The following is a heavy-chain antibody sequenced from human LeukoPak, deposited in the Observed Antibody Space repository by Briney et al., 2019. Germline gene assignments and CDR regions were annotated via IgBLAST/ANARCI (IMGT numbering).Heavy chain of an antibody. V-gene: IGHV3-23*01. CDR2: ISGSGSTT. CDR1: GFPLSRSA. J-gene: IGHJ3*02. D-gene: IGHD3-9*01. Sequence: GGSLRLSCAASGFPLSRSAMSWVRQAPGKGLEWVSNISGSGSTTKYADSVKGRFTISRDNSKNTVYLQMNSLRAGDTAIYHCAKGKYFDWSYAFEIWGQGTMITVSS. CDR3: AKGKYFDWSYAFEI.